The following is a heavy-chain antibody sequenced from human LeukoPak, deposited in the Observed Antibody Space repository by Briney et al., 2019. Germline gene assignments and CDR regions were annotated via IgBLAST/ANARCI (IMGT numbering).Heavy chain of an antibody. CDR1: GITVSSNY. CDR2: VASDGST. V-gene: IGHV3-53*01. CDR3: AKATVGGYED. Sequence: PGGSLRLSCAASGITVSSNYMSWVRQAPGKGLEWVSVVASDGSTKYADSVKGRFAISRDNSKNTLYPQMNSLRAEDTGVYYCAKATVGGYEDWGQGTLVTVSS. D-gene: IGHD5-12*01. J-gene: IGHJ4*02.